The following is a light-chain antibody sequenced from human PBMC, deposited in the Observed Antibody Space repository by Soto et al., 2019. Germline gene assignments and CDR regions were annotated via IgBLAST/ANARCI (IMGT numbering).Light chain of an antibody. V-gene: IGKV1-5*03. CDR1: QSISNW. J-gene: IGKJ1*01. Sequence: DIQMTQSPSTLSASVGDRVTITCRATQSISNWLAWYQQKPGKAPKLLIYKASHLEDGVPSRFSGSGSGTEFTLTISSLQSEDFAVYYCQQYNNWPQTFGQGTKVDIK. CDR2: KAS. CDR3: QQYNNWPQT.